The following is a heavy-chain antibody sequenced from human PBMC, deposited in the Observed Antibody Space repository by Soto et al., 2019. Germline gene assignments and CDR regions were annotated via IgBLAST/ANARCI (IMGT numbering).Heavy chain of an antibody. Sequence: ASVKVSCKASGYTFTSYGISWVRQAPGQGLEWMGWISAYNGNTNYAQKLQGRVTMTTDTSTSTAYMELRSLRSDDTAVYYCARVDINSYYYYGMDVWGQGTTVTVSS. J-gene: IGHJ6*02. CDR1: GYTFTSYG. CDR3: ARVDINSYYYYGMDV. V-gene: IGHV1-18*01. CDR2: ISAYNGNT.